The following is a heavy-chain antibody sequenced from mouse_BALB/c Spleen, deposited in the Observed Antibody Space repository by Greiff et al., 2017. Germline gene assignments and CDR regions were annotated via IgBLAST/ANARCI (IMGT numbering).Heavy chain of an antibody. D-gene: IGHD2-2*01. Sequence: QVQLKESGAELVRPGSSVKISCKASGYAFSSYWMNWVKQRPGQGLEWIGQIYPGDGDTNYNGKFKGKATLTADKSSSTAYMQLSSLTSEDSAVYFCAGGYDGIDYWGQGTTLTVSS. V-gene: IGHV1-80*01. CDR1: GYAFSSYW. J-gene: IGHJ2*01. CDR2: IYPGDGDT. CDR3: AGGYDGIDY.